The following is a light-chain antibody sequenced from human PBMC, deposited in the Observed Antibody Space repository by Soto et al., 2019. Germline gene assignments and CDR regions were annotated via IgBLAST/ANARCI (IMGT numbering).Light chain of an antibody. Sequence: EIVLTQSPGTLSLSPGERATLPCRASQSVSSSYLAWYQQKPGQAPRLLIYGASSRATGIPDRFSGSGSGTDFTLTISRLEPEDFAVFYCQQWHSSPYTFGQGTKLEIK. CDR1: QSVSSSY. CDR3: QQWHSSPYT. CDR2: GAS. V-gene: IGKV3-20*01. J-gene: IGKJ2*01.